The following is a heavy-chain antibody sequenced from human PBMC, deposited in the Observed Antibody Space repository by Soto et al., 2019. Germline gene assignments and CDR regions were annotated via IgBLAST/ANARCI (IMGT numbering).Heavy chain of an antibody. V-gene: IGHV4-61*01. J-gene: IGHJ1*01. CDR3: ARGNYCDSSGYYPPYFQH. CDR1: GGSVSSGSYY. CDR2: IFYSGST. D-gene: IGHD3-22*01. Sequence: SETLSLTCTVSGGSVSSGSYYWSWIRPPPGKGLEWNGDIFYSGSTNYNPSLKSRVTISVDTSKKQFSLRLTSVTAADTAVYYCARGNYCDSSGYYPPYFQHWGQGTLVTVSS.